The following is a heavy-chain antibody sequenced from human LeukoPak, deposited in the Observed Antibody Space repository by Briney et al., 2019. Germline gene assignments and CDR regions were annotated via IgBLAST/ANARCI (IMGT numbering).Heavy chain of an antibody. CDR3: ATISSWFDY. V-gene: IGHV1-24*01. J-gene: IGHJ4*02. Sequence: ASVKVSCKVSGYTLTELSMHWVRQAPGKGLEWMGGFDPEDGETIYAQKFQGRVTITADTSTDTAYMELSSLRSEDTAVYYCATISSWFDYWGQGTLVTVSS. CDR1: GYTLTELS. CDR2: FDPEDGET. D-gene: IGHD6-13*01.